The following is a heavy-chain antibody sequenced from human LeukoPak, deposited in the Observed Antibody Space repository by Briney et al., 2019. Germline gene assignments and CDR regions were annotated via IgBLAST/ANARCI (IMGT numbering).Heavy chain of an antibody. J-gene: IGHJ4*02. CDR1: GFTFSSYA. D-gene: IGHD3-10*01. CDR3: AKEKYYGSD. CDR2: ISAGGGST. V-gene: IGHV3-23*01. Sequence: AGGSLRLSCAASGFTFSSYAMSWVRQAPGKGLEWVSSISAGGGSTNYADPVKGRFTISRENPKNTLYLQMNSLRAEDTAVYYCAKEKYYGSDWGQGTLVTVSS.